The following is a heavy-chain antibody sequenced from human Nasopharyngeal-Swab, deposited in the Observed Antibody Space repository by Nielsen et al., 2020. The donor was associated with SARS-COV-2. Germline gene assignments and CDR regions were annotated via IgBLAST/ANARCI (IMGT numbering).Heavy chain of an antibody. V-gene: IGHV1-24*01. CDR2: FDPEDGET. CDR1: GYTLTELS. J-gene: IGHJ6*02. D-gene: IGHD6-19*01. Sequence: ASVKVSCKVSGYTLTELSMHWVRQAPGKGLEWMGGFDPEDGETIYAQKFQGRVTMTEDTSTDTAYMELGSLRSEDTAVYYCATGAAVAGTPISYYYYYGMDVWGQGTTVTVSS. CDR3: ATGAAVAGTPISYYYYYGMDV.